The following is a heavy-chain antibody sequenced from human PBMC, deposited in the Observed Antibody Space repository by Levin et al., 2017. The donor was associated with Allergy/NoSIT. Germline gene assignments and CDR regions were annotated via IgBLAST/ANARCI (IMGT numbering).Heavy chain of an antibody. D-gene: IGHD5-18*01. CDR3: AKEEGGGYTYGYFDY. V-gene: IGHV3-9*01. CDR2: ISWNSGSI. J-gene: IGHJ4*02. CDR1: GFTFDNYA. Sequence: GGSLRLSCAASGFTFDNYAMHWVRQAPGKGLEWVSGISWNSGSIGYADSVKGRFTISRDNAKKSLYLQMNSLRVEDTALYYCAKEEGGGYTYGYFDYWGQGTLVTVSS.